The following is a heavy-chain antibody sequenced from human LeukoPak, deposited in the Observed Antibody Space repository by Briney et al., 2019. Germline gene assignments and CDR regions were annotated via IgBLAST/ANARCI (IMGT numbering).Heavy chain of an antibody. CDR1: GYTFTSYG. D-gene: IGHD3-10*01. CDR3: ARASSGSMVRGVYDY. J-gene: IGHJ4*02. CDR2: ISAYNGNT. V-gene: IGHV1-18*04. Sequence: ASVKVSCKASGYTFTSYGISWVRQAPGQGLEWMGWISAYNGNTNYAQKLQGRDTMTTDTSTSTAYMELRSLRSDDTAVYYCARASSGSMVRGVYDYWGQGTLVTVSS.